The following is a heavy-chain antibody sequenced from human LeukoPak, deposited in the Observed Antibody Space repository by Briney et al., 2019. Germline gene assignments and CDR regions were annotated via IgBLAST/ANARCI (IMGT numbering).Heavy chain of an antibody. V-gene: IGHV4-39*07. CDR2: IYYSGST. J-gene: IGHJ4*02. D-gene: IGHD3/OR15-3a*01. Sequence: SETLSLTCTVSGGSISSSSYYWGWIRQPPGKGLEWIGSIYYSGSTYYNPSLKSRVTISVDTSKNQFSLKLSSVTAADTAVYYCARSDSGYLDYWGQGTLVTVSS. CDR3: ARSDSGYLDY. CDR1: GGSISSSSYY.